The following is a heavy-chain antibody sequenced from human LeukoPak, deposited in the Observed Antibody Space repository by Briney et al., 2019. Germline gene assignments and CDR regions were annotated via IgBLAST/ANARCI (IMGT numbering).Heavy chain of an antibody. D-gene: IGHD3-9*01. Sequence: GESLMISCKGSGYSFSNYWIGWVRQMPGKGLEWVGIILPGNSDTRYSPSFQGQVTMSADKSISTAYLQWSSLKAADTAMYYCARQYYDILTDPNYFDSWGQGTLVTVSS. CDR2: ILPGNSDT. CDR3: ARQYYDILTDPNYFDS. CDR1: GYSFSNYW. J-gene: IGHJ4*02. V-gene: IGHV5-51*01.